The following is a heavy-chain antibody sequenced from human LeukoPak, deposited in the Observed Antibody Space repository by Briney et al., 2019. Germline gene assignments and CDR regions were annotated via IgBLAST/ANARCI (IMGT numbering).Heavy chain of an antibody. CDR1: GFTFSRYW. J-gene: IGHJ6*03. D-gene: IGHD3-3*01. CDR2: IKQDGSEK. V-gene: IGHV3-7*01. Sequence: GGSLRLSCAASGFTFSRYWMSWVRQAPGKGLEWVANIKQDGSEKYYVDSVKGRFTVSRDNAKNSLYLQMNSLRAEDTAVYYCARITTIFGVLKYYYYMDVWGKGTTVTVSS. CDR3: ARITTIFGVLKYYYYMDV.